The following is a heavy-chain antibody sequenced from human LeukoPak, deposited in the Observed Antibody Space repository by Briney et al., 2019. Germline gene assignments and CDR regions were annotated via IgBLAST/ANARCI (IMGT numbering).Heavy chain of an antibody. CDR1: GFTFDDYA. D-gene: IGHD2-2*01. Sequence: SGGSLRLSCAASGFTFDDYAMHWVRQAPGKGLEWVSGISWNSGSIGYADSVKGRFTTSRDNSKNTLYLQMNSLRAEDTAVYYCARSRPYCSSTSCYFGAFDIWGQGTMVTVSS. CDR3: ARSRPYCSSTSCYFGAFDI. CDR2: ISWNSGSI. J-gene: IGHJ3*02. V-gene: IGHV3-9*01.